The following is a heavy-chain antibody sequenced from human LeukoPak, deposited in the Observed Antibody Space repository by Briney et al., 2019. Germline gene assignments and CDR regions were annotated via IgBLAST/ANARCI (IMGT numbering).Heavy chain of an antibody. CDR2: ISAYNGNT. CDR1: SYTFTSYG. CDR3: ATVRIQLWSSYGMDV. V-gene: IGHV1-18*01. J-gene: IGHJ6*02. Sequence: ASVKVSCKASSYTFTSYGISWVRQAPGQGLEWMGWISAYNGNTIYAQKFQGRVTMTEDTSTDTAYMELSSLRSEDTAVYYCATVRIQLWSSYGMDVWGQGTTVTVSS. D-gene: IGHD5-18*01.